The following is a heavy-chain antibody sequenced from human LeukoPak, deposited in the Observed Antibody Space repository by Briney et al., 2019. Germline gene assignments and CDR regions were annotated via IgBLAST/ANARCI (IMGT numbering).Heavy chain of an antibody. D-gene: IGHD5-18*01. CDR2: IYTSGST. J-gene: IGHJ6*03. Sequence: SETLSLTCTVSGGSISSYYWSWIRQPAGKGLERIGRIYTSGSTNYNPSLKSRVTMSVDTSKNQFSLKLSSVTAADTAVYYCARYSYGYENYYYYMDVWGKGTTVTVSS. CDR3: ARYSYGYENYYYYMDV. CDR1: GGSISSYY. V-gene: IGHV4-4*07.